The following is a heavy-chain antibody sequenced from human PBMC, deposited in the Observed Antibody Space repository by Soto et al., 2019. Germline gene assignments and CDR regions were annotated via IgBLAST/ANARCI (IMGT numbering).Heavy chain of an antibody. Sequence: QVQLQESGPGLVKPSGTLSLTCAVSGGSISSSNWWSWVRQPPGKGLEWIGEIYHSGSTNYNPSRNSRVTLSVDKSKNQFSLKLSSVTAAVTAVYYCARSPDSSGYYPRWYYYGMDVWGQGTTVTVSS. CDR2: IYHSGST. CDR1: GGSISSSNW. J-gene: IGHJ6*02. D-gene: IGHD3-22*01. CDR3: ARSPDSSGYYPRWYYYGMDV. V-gene: IGHV4-4*02.